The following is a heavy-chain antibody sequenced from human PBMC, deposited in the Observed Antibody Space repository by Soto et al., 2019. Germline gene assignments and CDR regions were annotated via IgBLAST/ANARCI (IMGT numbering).Heavy chain of an antibody. V-gene: IGHV3-23*01. CDR1: GFTFSSYA. J-gene: IGHJ5*02. D-gene: IGHD6-6*01. Sequence: EVQLLESGGGLVQPGGSLRLSCAASGFTFSSYAMSWVRQAPGKGLEWVSAISGSGGSTYYADSVKGRFTISRDNSKNTLYLQMNGLRAEDTAVYYCAKSSLRIAARLNWFDPWGQGTLVTVSS. CDR2: ISGSGGST. CDR3: AKSSLRIAARLNWFDP.